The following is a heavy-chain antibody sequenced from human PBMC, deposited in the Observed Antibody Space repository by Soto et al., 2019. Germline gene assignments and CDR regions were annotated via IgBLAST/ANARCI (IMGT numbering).Heavy chain of an antibody. CDR1: GFRFSSYW. CDR2: IKEDGSET. D-gene: IGHD4-17*01. Sequence: EVQLVESGGGLVQPGGSLRVSCAASGFRFSSYWMTWVRQAPGQGLEWVANIKEDGSETYYVDSVKGRFTISRDNAKNSLFLQINSLRVEDTAVYYCAASDSAYGDISFDFWGQGILVTVSS. CDR3: AASDSAYGDISFDF. J-gene: IGHJ4*02. V-gene: IGHV3-7*01.